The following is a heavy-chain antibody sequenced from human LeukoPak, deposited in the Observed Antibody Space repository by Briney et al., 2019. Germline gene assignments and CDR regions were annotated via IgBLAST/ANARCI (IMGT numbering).Heavy chain of an antibody. Sequence: GASVKVSCTASGYTFTSYGISWVRQAPGQGLEWMGWISAYNGNTNYAQKFQGRVTMTRDTSISTAYMELSRLRSDDTAVYYCARDRLPGIAAAGLGYWGQGTLVTVSS. CDR2: ISAYNGNT. CDR3: ARDRLPGIAAAGLGY. D-gene: IGHD6-13*01. CDR1: GYTFTSYG. J-gene: IGHJ4*02. V-gene: IGHV1-18*01.